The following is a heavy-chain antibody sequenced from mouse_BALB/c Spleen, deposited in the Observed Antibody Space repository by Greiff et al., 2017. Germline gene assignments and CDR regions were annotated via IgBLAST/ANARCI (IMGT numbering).Heavy chain of an antibody. V-gene: IGHV1-67*01. CDR1: GYTFTDYA. D-gene: IGHD2-1*01. J-gene: IGHJ1*01. CDR2: ISTYAGNT. CDR3: ARKDGNYGYWYFDV. Sequence: QVQLQQSGPGLVRPGVSVKLSCTGSGYTFTDYAMHWVRQSHAKSLEWIGVISTYAGNTNYNQKFKGKATMTVDKSSSTAYMELARLTSEDSAIYYCARKDGNYGYWYFDVWGAGTTVTVSS.